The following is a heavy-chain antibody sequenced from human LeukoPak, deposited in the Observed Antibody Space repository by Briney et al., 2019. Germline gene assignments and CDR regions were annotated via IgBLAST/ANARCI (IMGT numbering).Heavy chain of an antibody. J-gene: IGHJ6*03. D-gene: IGHD2-8*01. CDR1: GYTFINYG. Sequence: ASVKVSCKASGYTFINYGVSWVRQAPGQGLEWMGWISAYNGNTNYAQKLQGRVTMTTDTSTRTAYMEPRSLRSDDAAVYYCERMVSDYYYMDVWGKGTTVTISS. CDR2: ISAYNGNT. CDR3: ERMVSDYYYMDV. V-gene: IGHV1-18*01.